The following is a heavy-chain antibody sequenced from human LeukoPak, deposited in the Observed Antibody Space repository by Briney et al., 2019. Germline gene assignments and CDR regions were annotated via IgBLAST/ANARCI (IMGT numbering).Heavy chain of an antibody. CDR2: IYTSGST. CDR3: ARDGPYCSSTSCYRDYYYMDV. D-gene: IGHD2-2*02. J-gene: IGHJ6*03. V-gene: IGHV4-4*07. Sequence: PSETLSLTCTVSGGSISSYYWSWIRQPAGKGLEWIGRIYTSGSTNYNPSLKSRVTMSVDTSKNQFSLKLSSVTAADTAVYYCARDGPYCSSTSCYRDYYYMDVWGKGTTVTVSS. CDR1: GGSISSYY.